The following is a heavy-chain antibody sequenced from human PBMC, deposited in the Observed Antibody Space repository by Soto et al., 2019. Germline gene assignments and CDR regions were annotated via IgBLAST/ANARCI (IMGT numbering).Heavy chain of an antibody. V-gene: IGHV4-30-4*01. CDR3: VRGGNPYHYATSGPGTFDK. D-gene: IGHD3-22*01. CDR1: GDSVSGGDSY. J-gene: IGHJ4*02. CDR2: TSFSGYT. Sequence: QVQLQESCPGLVKPSQTLSLTCTVSGDSVSGGDSYWSWIRQPPGKALEWIGYTSFSGYTSYTPSLKSRVTISVDMSTSQFSLRLTAVNAADTAIYYCVRGGNPYHYATSGPGTFDKWGQGTLVSVSS.